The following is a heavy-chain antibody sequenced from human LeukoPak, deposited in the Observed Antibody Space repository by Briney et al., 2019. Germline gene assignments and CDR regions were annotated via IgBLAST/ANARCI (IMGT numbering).Heavy chain of an antibody. J-gene: IGHJ5*02. CDR3: ARERAPHYGSGSYKAFS. D-gene: IGHD3-10*01. V-gene: IGHV4-61*09. Sequence: SQTLSLTCTVSGGSISSGSYYWSWIRQPAGKGLEWIGHIYTSGSTNYNPSLKSRVTISVDTSKNQFSLKLSSVTAADTAVYYCARERAPHYGSGSYKAFSWGQGTLVTVSS. CDR2: IYTSGST. CDR1: GGSISSGSYY.